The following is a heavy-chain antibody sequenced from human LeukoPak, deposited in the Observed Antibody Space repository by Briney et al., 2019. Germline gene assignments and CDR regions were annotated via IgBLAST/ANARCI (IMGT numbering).Heavy chain of an antibody. CDR3: ASGYDFWSGQQFDY. V-gene: IGHV4-59*01. D-gene: IGHD3-3*01. CDR1: GGYLSSYY. CDR2: IHYSGST. J-gene: IGHJ4*02. Sequence: KPSETLSLTCSVSGGYLSSYYWSWIRQPPGKGLEWIAFIHYSGSTNYNPSLKSRVTISVDTSKNQFSLQLTSVTAADTAVYYCASGYDFWSGQQFDYWGQGSLVTVSS.